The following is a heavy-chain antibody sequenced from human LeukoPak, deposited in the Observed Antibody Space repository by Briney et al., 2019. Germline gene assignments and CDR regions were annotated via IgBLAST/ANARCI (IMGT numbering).Heavy chain of an antibody. V-gene: IGHV4-59*12. Sequence: PSETLSLTCTVSGGSISSYYWSWIRQPPGKGLEWIGYIYYSGSTNYNPSLKSRVTISVDTSKNQFSLKLSSVTAADTAVYYCAKEGHYYDSSGYYFDYWGQGTLVTVSS. D-gene: IGHD3-22*01. J-gene: IGHJ4*02. CDR1: GGSISSYY. CDR2: IYYSGST. CDR3: AKEGHYYDSSGYYFDY.